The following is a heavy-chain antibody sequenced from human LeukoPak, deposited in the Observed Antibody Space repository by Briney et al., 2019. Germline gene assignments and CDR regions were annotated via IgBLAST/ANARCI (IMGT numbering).Heavy chain of an antibody. CDR1: GFTFDDYA. V-gene: IGHV3-9*01. D-gene: IGHD3-16*02. Sequence: GGSLTLSCAASGFTFDDYAMHWHRQAPGKGLEGVSSISWNSRSIGYAYSVKGRFTVSRDKAKNALYLQMNSLRAEDTALYYCAREFSALISYMDFWGQGPTVTVSS. J-gene: IGHJ6*02. CDR2: ISWNSRSI. CDR3: AREFSALISYMDF.